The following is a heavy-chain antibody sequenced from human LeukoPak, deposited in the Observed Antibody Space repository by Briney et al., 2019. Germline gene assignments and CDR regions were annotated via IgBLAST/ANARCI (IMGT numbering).Heavy chain of an antibody. CDR1: GYTFTGYY. J-gene: IGHJ6*03. CDR2: INPNSGGT. V-gene: IGHV1-2*02. D-gene: IGHD6-6*01. Sequence: ASVKVSCKASGYTFTGYYMHWVRQAPGQGLEWMGWINPNSGGTNYAQKFQGRVTMTRDTSISIAYMELSRLRSDDTAVYYCARDLGSSLRLGLYMDVWGKGTTVTVSS. CDR3: ARDLGSSLRLGLYMDV.